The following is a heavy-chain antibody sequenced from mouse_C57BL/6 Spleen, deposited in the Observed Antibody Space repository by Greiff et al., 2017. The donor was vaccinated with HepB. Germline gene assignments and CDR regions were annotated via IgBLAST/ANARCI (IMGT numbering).Heavy chain of an antibody. CDR3: ARGSTVVGY. CDR1: GYSITSGYY. CDR2: ISYDGSN. D-gene: IGHD1-1*01. J-gene: IGHJ3*01. Sequence: EVQLQQSGPGLVKPSQSLSLTCSVTGYSITSGYYWNWIRQFPGNKLEWMGYISYDGSNNYNPSLKNRISITRDTSKNQFFLKLNSVTTEDTATYYCARGSTVVGYWGQGTLVTVSA. V-gene: IGHV3-6*01.